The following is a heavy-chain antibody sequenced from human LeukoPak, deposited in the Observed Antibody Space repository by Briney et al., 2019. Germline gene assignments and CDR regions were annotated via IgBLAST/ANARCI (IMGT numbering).Heavy chain of an antibody. CDR2: ISGSGGST. CDR3: AKTGRAPGIFDY. Sequence: GGSLRLSCAASGFTFSDHYMDWVRQAAGKGLEWVSAISGSGGSTYYADSVKGRFTISRDNSKNTLYLQMNSLRAEDTAVYYCAKTGRAPGIFDYWGQGTLVTVSS. D-gene: IGHD1-14*01. J-gene: IGHJ4*02. CDR1: GFTFSDHY. V-gene: IGHV3-23*01.